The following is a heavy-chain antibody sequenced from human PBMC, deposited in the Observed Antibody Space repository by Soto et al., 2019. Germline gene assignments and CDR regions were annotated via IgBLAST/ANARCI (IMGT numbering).Heavy chain of an antibody. D-gene: IGHD6-6*01. CDR1: GFIFSDYH. Sequence: GGSLRLSCAASGFIFSDYHMTWIRQAPGKGLEWVSYISGSSSYTNYADSVKGRFTISRDNAKNSLYLQMNSLRAEDTAVYYCAMAQITAQYYFDYWGQGTLVTVS. V-gene: IGHV3-11*06. CDR2: ISGSSSYT. J-gene: IGHJ4*02. CDR3: AMAQITAQYYFDY.